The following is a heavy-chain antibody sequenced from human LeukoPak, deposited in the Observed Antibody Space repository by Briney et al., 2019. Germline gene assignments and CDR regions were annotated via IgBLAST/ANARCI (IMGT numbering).Heavy chain of an antibody. V-gene: IGHV3-33*06. CDR1: GFTFSSHG. J-gene: IGHJ4*02. D-gene: IGHD2-15*01. Sequence: PGRSLRLSCAASGFTFSSHGIHWVRQAPGRGLERVAVIWYDGTNKYYEDSVKGRFSISRDDSKNTVYLQMNSLRAEDTAVYYCAKGRCSGGSCYSIPEFDYWGRGTLVTVSS. CDR2: IWYDGTNK. CDR3: AKGRCSGGSCYSIPEFDY.